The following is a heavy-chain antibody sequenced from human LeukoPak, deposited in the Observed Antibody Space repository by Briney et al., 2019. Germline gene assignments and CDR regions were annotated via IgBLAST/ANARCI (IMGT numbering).Heavy chain of an antibody. D-gene: IGHD6-19*01. CDR2: MSYDGDKE. V-gene: IGHV3-30-3*01. CDR1: GFTFSNYA. CDR3: ARVMSSAWPRIPADL. Sequence: PGGSLRLSGVASGFTFSNYALHWVRQAPGRGLEWVAAMSYDGDKEYHADSVKGRFTISRDNLKNTLFLELNSLRPEDTGVYYCARVMSSAWPRIPADLWGQGTLVTVSS. J-gene: IGHJ1*01.